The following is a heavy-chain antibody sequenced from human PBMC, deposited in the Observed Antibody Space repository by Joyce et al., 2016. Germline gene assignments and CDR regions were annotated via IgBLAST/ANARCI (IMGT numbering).Heavy chain of an antibody. D-gene: IGHD5-24*01. CDR1: GFSFNTYR. CDR3: ARVGRTGYTCDY. Sequence: ELQLVESGGGLVQPGGSLRFSCAASGFSFNTYRISWFRQGPGKGLEWLSYISASSGTIYYADSVKGRFTISRDNAKNSVYLQMNSLRDEDTAVYYCARVGRTGYTCDYWGQGTLVTVSS. J-gene: IGHJ4*02. V-gene: IGHV3-48*02. CDR2: ISASSGTI.